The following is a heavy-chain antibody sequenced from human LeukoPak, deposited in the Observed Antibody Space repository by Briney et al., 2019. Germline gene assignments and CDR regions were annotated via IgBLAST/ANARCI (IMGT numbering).Heavy chain of an antibody. CDR1: GFIFGENA. Sequence: PGGSLRLSCTASGFIFGENAMSWIRQAPGKGLEWVGFIRGKVYGGTTEYAASVKGRFTISRDDSKSIVYLQMNSLKTEDTAVYYCSREWLDHFDYWGQGTLVTVSS. CDR2: IRGKVYGGTT. D-gene: IGHD6-19*01. V-gene: IGHV3-49*03. CDR3: SREWLDHFDY. J-gene: IGHJ4*02.